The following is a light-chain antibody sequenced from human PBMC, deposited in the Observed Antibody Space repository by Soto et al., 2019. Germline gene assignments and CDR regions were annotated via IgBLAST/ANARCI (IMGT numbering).Light chain of an antibody. Sequence: IQVTQSPSSLSTSVGEKVTITCQASQDISNSLNWYQQKPGKAPKLLIYDASSLESGVPSRFSGSGSGTEFTLTISSLQPDDFATYYRQQYNSYPWTFGQGTKVDIK. V-gene: IGKV1-13*02. CDR2: DAS. CDR1: QDISNS. CDR3: QQYNSYPWT. J-gene: IGKJ1*01.